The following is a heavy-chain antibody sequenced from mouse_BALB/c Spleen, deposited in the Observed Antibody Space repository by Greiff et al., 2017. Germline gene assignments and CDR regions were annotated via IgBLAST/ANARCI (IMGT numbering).Heavy chain of an antibody. V-gene: IGHV5-15*02. CDR3: ARVLRPNWYFDV. Sequence: EVQRVESGGGLVQPGGSRKLSCAASGFTFSDYGMAWVRQAPGKGPEWVAFISNLAYSIYYADTVTGRFTISRENAKNTLYLEMSSLRSEDTAMYYCARVLRPNWYFDVWGAGTTVTVSS. CDR1: GFTFSDYG. D-gene: IGHD1-2*01. CDR2: ISNLAYSI. J-gene: IGHJ1*01.